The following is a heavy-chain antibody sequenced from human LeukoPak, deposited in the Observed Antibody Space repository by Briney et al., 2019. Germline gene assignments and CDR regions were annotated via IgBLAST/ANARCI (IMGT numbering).Heavy chain of an antibody. V-gene: IGHV1-8*02. D-gene: IGHD3-3*01. J-gene: IGHJ4*02. CDR3: ARVPPYYDFWSGYYKGGGFDY. CDR1: GYTFTSYG. Sequence: ASVKVSCKASGYTFTSYGISWVRQATGQGLEWMGWMNPNSGNTGYAQKFPGRVTMTRNTSISTAYMELSSLRSEDTAVYYCARVPPYYDFWSGYYKGGGFDYWGQGTLVTVSS. CDR2: MNPNSGNT.